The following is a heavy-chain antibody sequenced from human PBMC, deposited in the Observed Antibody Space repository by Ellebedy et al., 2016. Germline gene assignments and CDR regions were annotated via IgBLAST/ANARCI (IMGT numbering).Heavy chain of an antibody. CDR3: ARSSRGRGDYFDY. V-gene: IGHV3-33*01. D-gene: IGHD3-16*01. J-gene: IGHJ4*02. CDR1: GFTFSSYG. CDR2: IWPDGSKK. Sequence: GGSLRLXXAVSGFTFSSYGMYWVRQAPGKGLECVALIWPDGSKKNYVDSVKGRFTISRDNFKNTVYLQMNSLRDEDTAFYYCARSSRGRGDYFDYWGQGILVTVSS.